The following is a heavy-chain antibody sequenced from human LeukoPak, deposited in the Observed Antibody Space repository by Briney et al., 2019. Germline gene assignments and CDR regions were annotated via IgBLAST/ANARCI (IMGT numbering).Heavy chain of an antibody. CDR2: FDPEDGET. CDR3: ATRPSYYYDSSGEYYFDY. J-gene: IGHJ4*02. CDR1: GYTLTELS. Sequence: GASVNVSCKVSGYTLTELSMHWVRQAPGKGLEWMGGFDPEDGETIYAQKFQGRVTMTEDTSTDTAYMELSSLRSEDTAVYYCATRPSYYYDSSGEYYFDYWGQGTLVTVSS. V-gene: IGHV1-24*01. D-gene: IGHD3-22*01.